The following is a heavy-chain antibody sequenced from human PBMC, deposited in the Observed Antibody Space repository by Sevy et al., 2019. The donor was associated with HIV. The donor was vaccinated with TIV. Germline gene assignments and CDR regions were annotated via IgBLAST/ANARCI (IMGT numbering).Heavy chain of an antibody. J-gene: IGHJ4*02. CDR1: GFTVSSNY. Sequence: GGSLRLSCAASGFTVSSNYMSWVRQAPGKGLEWVSVIYSGGSTYYADSLKGRFTISRDNSKNTLYLQMNSLRAEDTAVYYCACGVVPAAPIDYWGQGTLVTVSS. V-gene: IGHV3-53*01. CDR2: IYSGGST. CDR3: ACGVVPAAPIDY. D-gene: IGHD2-2*01.